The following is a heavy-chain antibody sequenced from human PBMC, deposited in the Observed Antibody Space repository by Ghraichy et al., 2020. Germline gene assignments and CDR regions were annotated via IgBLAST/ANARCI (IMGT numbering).Heavy chain of an antibody. CDR2: ISGSGGST. CDR3: AKDGLVVVVAATGY. CDR1: GFTFSSYA. D-gene: IGHD2-15*01. Sequence: GGSLRLSCAASGFTFSSYAMSWVRQAPGKGLEWVSAISGSGGSTYYAGSVKGRFTTSRDNSNNTLYLQMNSLRAEDTAVYYCAKDGLVVVVAATGYWGQGTLVTVSS. V-gene: IGHV3-23*01. J-gene: IGHJ4*02.